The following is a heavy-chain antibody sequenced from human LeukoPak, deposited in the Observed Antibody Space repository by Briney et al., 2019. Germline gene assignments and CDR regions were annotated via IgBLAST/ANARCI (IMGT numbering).Heavy chain of an antibody. J-gene: IGHJ4*02. CDR3: ARDRGNFPYFDY. V-gene: IGHV3-33*01. CDR1: GFTFSNYG. Sequence: GGSLRLSCAASGFTFSNYGMHWVRQAPGKGLEWVAVIWFDGSNKYYADSVKGRFTISRDNSKNTLYLQMNSLRAEDTAVYYCARDRGNFPYFDYWGQGTLVTVSS. CDR2: IWFDGSNK.